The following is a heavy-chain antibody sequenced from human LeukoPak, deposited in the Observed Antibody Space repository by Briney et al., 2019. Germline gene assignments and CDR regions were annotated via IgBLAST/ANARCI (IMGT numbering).Heavy chain of an antibody. Sequence: PSETLSLTCTVSGGSISSSSYYWGWIRQPPGKGLEWIGSIYYSGSTYYNPSLKSRVTISVDTSKNQFSLKLSSVTAADTAVYYCARAAVSSSGHYFDYWGQGTLVTVSS. J-gene: IGHJ4*02. CDR2: IYYSGST. V-gene: IGHV4-39*01. CDR1: GGSISSSSYY. D-gene: IGHD6-6*01. CDR3: ARAAVSSSGHYFDY.